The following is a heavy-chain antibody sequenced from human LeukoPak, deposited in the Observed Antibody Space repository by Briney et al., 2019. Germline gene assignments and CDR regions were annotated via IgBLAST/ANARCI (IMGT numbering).Heavy chain of an antibody. V-gene: IGHV4-39*01. CDR2: LYYSGTT. CDR3: ARSIYFYYYMDV. J-gene: IGHJ6*03. Sequence: PSETLSLTCAVSGGSISSSSSYWGWIRQPPGKGLEWIGSLYYSGTTYYNPSLKSRVTISVDTSKNQFSLKLSSVTAADTAVYYCARSIYFYYYMDVWGKGTTVTVSS. D-gene: IGHD2-21*01. CDR1: GGSISSSSSY.